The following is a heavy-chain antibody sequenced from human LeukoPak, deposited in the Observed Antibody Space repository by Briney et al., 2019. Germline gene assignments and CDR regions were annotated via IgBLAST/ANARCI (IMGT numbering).Heavy chain of an antibody. CDR3: ARRLAYCGGDCYSFAFDI. D-gene: IGHD2-21*02. V-gene: IGHV4-39*01. J-gene: IGHJ3*02. CDR1: GGSISSSSSY. Sequence: SETLSLTCTVSGGSISSSSSYWGWIRQPPGKGLEWIGSIYYSGSTYYNPSLKSRVTISVDTSKNQFSLKLSSVTAADTAVYYCARRLAYCGGDCYSFAFDIWGQGTMVTVSS. CDR2: IYYSGST.